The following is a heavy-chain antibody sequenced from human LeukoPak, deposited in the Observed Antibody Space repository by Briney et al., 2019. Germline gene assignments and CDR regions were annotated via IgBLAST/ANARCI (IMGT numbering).Heavy chain of an antibody. CDR1: GFTFRSYA. CDR2: ISSSGDTT. V-gene: IGHV3-23*01. J-gene: IGHJ4*02. Sequence: GGSLRLSCAASGFTFRSYAMSWVRQAPGKGLEWVSAISSSGDTTYYADSVKGRFTISGDNSKNTMYLQINSLRAEDTAVYYCATRRPYFFDYWGQGTLVTVSS. CDR3: ATRRPYFFDY.